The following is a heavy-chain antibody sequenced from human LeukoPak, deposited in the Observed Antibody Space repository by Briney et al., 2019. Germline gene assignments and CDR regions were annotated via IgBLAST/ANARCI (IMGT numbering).Heavy chain of an antibody. CDR1: GGSISSSSYY. J-gene: IGHJ6*02. V-gene: IGHV4-39*02. CDR3: ARDHYYDPARMDV. Sequence: SETLSLTCTVSGGSISSSSYYWGWIRQPPGKGLEWIGSIYYSGSTYYNPSLKSRVTISVDTSKNQFSLKLSSVTAADTAVYYCARDHYYDPARMDVWGQGTTVTVSS. D-gene: IGHD3-22*01. CDR2: IYYSGST.